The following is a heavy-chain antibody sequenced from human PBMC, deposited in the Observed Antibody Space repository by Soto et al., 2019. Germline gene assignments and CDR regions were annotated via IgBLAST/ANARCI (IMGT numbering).Heavy chain of an antibody. V-gene: IGHV3-33*01. Sequence: QVQLVESGGGVVQPEKSLRLSCAASGFTFSTYAMHWVRQAPGKGLEWVAVIRYDGTNKYYADSVKGRFTISRDNSKNTLYLQMNSLIAEDTALYYCASGLYYDILTGYYPAFEYWGQGTLVTVSS. CDR1: GFTFSTYA. CDR3: ASGLYYDILTGYYPAFEY. CDR2: IRYDGTNK. J-gene: IGHJ4*02. D-gene: IGHD3-9*01.